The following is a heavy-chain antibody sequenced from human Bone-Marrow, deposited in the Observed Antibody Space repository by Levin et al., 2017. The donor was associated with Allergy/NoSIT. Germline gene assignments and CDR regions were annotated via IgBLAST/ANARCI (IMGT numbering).Heavy chain of an antibody. CDR1: GESITSAYY. D-gene: IGHD7-27*01. CDR2: IFDSANI. Sequence: SQTLSLTCAVSGESITSAYYWAWIRQPPGKRLEWIGTIFDSANIYYNPSLKSRVTLSVDMSRNHFSLKLTSVTAADTAVYFCTKTEDLKNYGMDVWGQGTTVTVSS. CDR3: TKTEDLKNYGMDV. V-gene: IGHV4-38-2*01. J-gene: IGHJ6*02.